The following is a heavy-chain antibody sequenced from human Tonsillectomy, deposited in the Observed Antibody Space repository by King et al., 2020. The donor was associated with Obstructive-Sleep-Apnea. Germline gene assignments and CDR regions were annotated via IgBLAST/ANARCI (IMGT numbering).Heavy chain of an antibody. J-gene: IGHJ6*02. D-gene: IGHD3-22*01. CDR1: GGTFSSYA. Sequence: VQLVESGAEVKKPGSSVKVSCKAYGGTFSSYAISWVRQAPGQGLEWMGGIIPIFGTTNYAQKFQGRVTITADESTSTAYMELSSLRSEDTAVYYCARDRGDSSGYYYFVMDVWGQGTTVTVSS. V-gene: IGHV1-69*01. CDR3: ARDRGDSSGYYYFVMDV. CDR2: IIPIFGTT.